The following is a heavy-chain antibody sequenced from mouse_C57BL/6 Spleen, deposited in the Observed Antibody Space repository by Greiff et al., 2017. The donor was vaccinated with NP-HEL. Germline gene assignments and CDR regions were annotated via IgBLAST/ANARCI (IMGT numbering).Heavy chain of an antibody. V-gene: IGHV5-6*01. CDR1: GFTFSSYG. J-gene: IGHJ3*01. D-gene: IGHD1-1*01. CDR3: ARRDYYGSSSQAWFAY. CDR2: ISSGGSYT. Sequence: EVQGVESGGDLVKPGGSLKLSCAASGFTFSSYGMSWVRQTPDKRLEWVATISSGGSYTYYPDSVKGRFTISRDNAKNTLYLQMSSLKSEDTAMYYCARRDYYGSSSQAWFAYWGQGTLVTVSA.